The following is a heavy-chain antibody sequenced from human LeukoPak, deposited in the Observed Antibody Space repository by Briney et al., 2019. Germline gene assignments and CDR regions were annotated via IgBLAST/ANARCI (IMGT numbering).Heavy chain of an antibody. Sequence: GGSLRLSCAASGLSFSRFWMNWVRQAPGKGLGWLSYIDTGSSVYYADSVKGRLTVSRDNAKNSLYLQLNSLRAEDTAVYYCAREGCSGSYFEYWGQGTLVSVSS. D-gene: IGHD1-26*01. V-gene: IGHV3-48*04. CDR1: GLSFSRFW. CDR2: IDTGSSV. CDR3: AREGCSGSYFEY. J-gene: IGHJ4*02.